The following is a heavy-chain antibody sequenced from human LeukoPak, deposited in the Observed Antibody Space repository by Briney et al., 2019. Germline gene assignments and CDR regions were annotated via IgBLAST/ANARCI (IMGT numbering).Heavy chain of an antibody. CDR2: FGGSGGIP. CDR1: GFTFSSNA. D-gene: IGHD1-26*01. J-gene: IGHJ4*02. CDR3: EKDPSPLGHPTGTYYPD. Sequence: GGSLRLYCAASGFTFSSNAMSWVRQAPGKGLEWVYAFGGSGGIPYYADSVKGWFTVSRDNSKNTLYLQMNSLRTDDSAVYYCEKDPSPLGHPTGTYYPDWGQGTLVTVSS. V-gene: IGHV3-23*01.